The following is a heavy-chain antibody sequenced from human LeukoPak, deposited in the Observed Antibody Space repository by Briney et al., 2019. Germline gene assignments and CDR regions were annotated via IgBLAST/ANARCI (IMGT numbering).Heavy chain of an antibody. J-gene: IGHJ6*03. CDR2: INHSGST. CDR1: GGSFSGYY. CDR3: ARGYSMNYYYYYYMDV. Sequence: SETLSLTCAVYGGSFSGYYWSWIRQPPGKGLEWIGEINHSGSTNYNPSLKSRVTISVDTSKNQFSLKLSSVTAADTAVYYCARGYSMNYYYYYYMDVWGKGTTVTVSS. D-gene: IGHD2-21*01. V-gene: IGHV4-34*01.